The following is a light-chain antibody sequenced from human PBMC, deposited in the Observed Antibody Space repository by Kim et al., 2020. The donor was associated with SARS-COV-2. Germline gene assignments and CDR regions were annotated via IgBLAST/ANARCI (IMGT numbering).Light chain of an antibody. CDR3: QQYNSYPPT. V-gene: IGKV1-5*03. CDR2: KSS. J-gene: IGKJ4*01. Sequence: SASAGDRVTITCRASQTISSWLAWYQQKPGKAPDLLIFKSSTLESGVPSRFSGSGSGTEFTLTISSLQPDDFATYYCQQYNSYPPTFGGGTKVEI. CDR1: QTISSW.